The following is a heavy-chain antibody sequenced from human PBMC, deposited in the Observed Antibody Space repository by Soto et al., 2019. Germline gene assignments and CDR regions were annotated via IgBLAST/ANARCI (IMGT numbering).Heavy chain of an antibody. D-gene: IGHD6-19*01. CDR3: VKDGSSGLPYFYDMDV. J-gene: IGHJ6*02. Sequence: QVQLVESGGGVVQPGRSLRLSCAASGFTFSSYGMHWVRQAPGKGLEWVAVISYDGRNKYYADAVKGRFTISRDNSKNTLYLPMSSLRAEDTALYYCVKDGSSGLPYFYDMDVWGQGTTVTV. V-gene: IGHV3-30*18. CDR1: GFTFSSYG. CDR2: ISYDGRNK.